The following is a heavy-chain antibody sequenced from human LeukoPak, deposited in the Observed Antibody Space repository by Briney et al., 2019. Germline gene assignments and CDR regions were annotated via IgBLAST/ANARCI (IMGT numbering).Heavy chain of an antibody. CDR2: INPNSGGT. CDR3: ARASSISLAFDY. V-gene: IGHV1-2*06. CDR1: GYTFTGYY. Sequence: ASVKVSCKASGYTFTGYYMHWVRQAPGQGLEWMGRINPNSGGTNYAQKFQGRVTMTRDTSISTAYMELSSLRSEDTAVYYCARASSISLAFDYWGQGTLVTVSS. J-gene: IGHJ4*02. D-gene: IGHD3-9*01.